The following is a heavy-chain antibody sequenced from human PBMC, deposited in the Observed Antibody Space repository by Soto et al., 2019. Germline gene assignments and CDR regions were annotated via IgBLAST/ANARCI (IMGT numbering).Heavy chain of an antibody. D-gene: IGHD3-10*01. J-gene: IGHJ4*02. CDR1: GFTVSNNY. V-gene: IGHV3-53*01. CDR2: IYSGGYT. CDR3: APNAGGGGY. Sequence: EVQLVESGGGLIQPGGSLRLSCAVSGFTVSNNYMSWVRQAPGKGLEGVSVIYSGGYTAYGDSVKGRFTISRDNSKNTLSLKMISRGPADAAGCWFAPNAGGGGYWGQGTLVTVSS.